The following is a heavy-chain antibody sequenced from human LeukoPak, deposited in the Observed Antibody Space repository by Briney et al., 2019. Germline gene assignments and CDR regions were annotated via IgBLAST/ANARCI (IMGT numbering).Heavy chain of an antibody. V-gene: IGHV1-18*01. CDR2: ISAYNGNT. J-gene: IGHJ4*02. CDR3: ARDPRLFEYSGYGRDFDY. D-gene: IGHD5-12*01. CDR1: GYTFTSFG. Sequence: ASVKVSCKASGYTFTSFGISWVRQAPGQGLEWMGWISAYNGNTNYAQKLQGRVTMTTDTSTSTAYMELRSLRPDDTAVHYCARDPRLFEYSGYGRDFDYWGQGTLVTVSS.